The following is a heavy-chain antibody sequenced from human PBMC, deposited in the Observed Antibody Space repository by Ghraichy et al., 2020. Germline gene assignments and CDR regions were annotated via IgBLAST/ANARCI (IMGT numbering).Heavy chain of an antibody. Sequence: GESLNISCAASGFTFSSYGMHWVRQAPGKGLEWVAVIWYDGSNKYYADSVKGRFTISRDNSKNTLYLQMNSLRAEDTAVYYCARERQQLNAFDIWGQGTMVTVSS. D-gene: IGHD6-13*01. CDR2: IWYDGSNK. CDR3: ARERQQLNAFDI. J-gene: IGHJ3*02. CDR1: GFTFSSYG. V-gene: IGHV3-33*01.